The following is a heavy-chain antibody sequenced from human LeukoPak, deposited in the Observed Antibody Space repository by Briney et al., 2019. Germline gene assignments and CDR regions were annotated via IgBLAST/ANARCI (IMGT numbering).Heavy chain of an antibody. CDR1: GYTFNTHG. CDR3: ARENQFFDWSFDS. D-gene: IGHD3-3*01. V-gene: IGHV1-18*01. Sequence: ASVKVSCKASGYTFNTHGISWVRQAPGQGLEWMGWISPYNGNTTYTQKVQGRVSMTIDTFTTTAYMELRSLRSDDTAIYYCARENQFFDWSFDSWGQGTLVTVSS. CDR2: ISPYNGNT. J-gene: IGHJ4*02.